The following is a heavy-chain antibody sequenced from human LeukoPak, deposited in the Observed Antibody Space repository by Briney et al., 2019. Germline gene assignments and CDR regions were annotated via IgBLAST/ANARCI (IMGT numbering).Heavy chain of an antibody. CDR1: GFTFSTYS. V-gene: IGHV3-21*01. J-gene: IGHJ4*02. CDR3: ARRDYYDSSGYGFDY. CDR2: ISSSSSYI. Sequence: GGSLRLSCVSSGFTFSTYSMTWVRQAPGKGLEGVSYISSSSSYIYYADSVKGRFTISRDNAKNSLYLQMNSLRAEDTAVYYCARRDYYDSSGYGFDYWGQGTLVTVSS. D-gene: IGHD3-22*01.